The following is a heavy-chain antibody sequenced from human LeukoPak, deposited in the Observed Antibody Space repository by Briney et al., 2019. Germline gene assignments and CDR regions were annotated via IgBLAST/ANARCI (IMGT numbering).Heavy chain of an antibody. J-gene: IGHJ4*02. CDR2: IYYSGST. Sequence: SETLSLTCTVSGGSISSYYWSWIRQPPGKGLEWIGYIYYSGSTNYNPSLESRVTISVDTSKNQFSLKLSSVTAADTAVYYCARQVGATLDYWGQGTLVTVSS. CDR3: ARQVGATLDY. CDR1: GGSISSYY. D-gene: IGHD1-26*01. V-gene: IGHV4-59*08.